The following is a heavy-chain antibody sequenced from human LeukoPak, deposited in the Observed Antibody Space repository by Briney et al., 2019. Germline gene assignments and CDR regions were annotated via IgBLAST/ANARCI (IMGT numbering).Heavy chain of an antibody. Sequence: QSGGSLRLSCAASGFTFSSYGMHWVRQAPGKGLEWVAVISYDGSNKYYADSVKGRFTISRDNSKNTLYLQMNSLRAEDTAVYYCARDKRPYDAFDIWGQGTMVTVSS. CDR3: ARDKRPYDAFDI. CDR2: ISYDGSNK. D-gene: IGHD6-25*01. V-gene: IGHV3-30*03. J-gene: IGHJ3*02. CDR1: GFTFSSYG.